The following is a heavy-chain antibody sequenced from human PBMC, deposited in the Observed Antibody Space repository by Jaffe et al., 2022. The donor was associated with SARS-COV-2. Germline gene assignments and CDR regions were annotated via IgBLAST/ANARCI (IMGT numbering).Heavy chain of an antibody. CDR3: ARGTLAGRRGHHFDY. CDR1: GFTFSSYW. D-gene: IGHD2-15*01. CDR2: IKQDGSEK. J-gene: IGHJ4*02. V-gene: IGHV3-7*03. Sequence: EVQLVESGGGLVQPGGSLRLSCAASGFTFSSYWMSWVRQAPGKGLEWVANIKQDGSEKYYVDSVKGRFTISRDNAKNSLYLQMNSLRAEDTAVYYCARGTLAGRRGHHFDYWGQGTLVTVSS.